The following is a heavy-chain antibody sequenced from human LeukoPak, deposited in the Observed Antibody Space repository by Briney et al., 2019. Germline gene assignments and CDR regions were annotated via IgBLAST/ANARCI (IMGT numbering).Heavy chain of an antibody. CDR1: GFTVSSNY. CDR2: IFRGGST. CDR3: ARETYATWGNWFDP. J-gene: IGHJ5*02. Sequence: TGGSLILSCAASGFTVSSNYMSWVRQAPGKGLEWVSVIFRGGSTYYADSVKGRFTISRDNSNTLYLQMNSLRAEDTAVYYCARETYATWGNWFDPWGQGTLVTVSS. D-gene: IGHD2-2*01. V-gene: IGHV3-66*01.